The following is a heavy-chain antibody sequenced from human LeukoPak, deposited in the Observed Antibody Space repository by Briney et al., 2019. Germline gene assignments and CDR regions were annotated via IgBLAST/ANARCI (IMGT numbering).Heavy chain of an antibody. Sequence: SETLSLTCTVSGGSISSYYWSWIRQPPGKGLEWIGYIYYSGSTNYNPSLKSRVTISVDTSENQFSLKLSSVTAADTAVYYCARGVLYGDYDYWGQGTLVTVSS. J-gene: IGHJ4*02. CDR1: GGSISSYY. V-gene: IGHV4-59*01. CDR2: IYYSGST. D-gene: IGHD4-17*01. CDR3: ARGVLYGDYDY.